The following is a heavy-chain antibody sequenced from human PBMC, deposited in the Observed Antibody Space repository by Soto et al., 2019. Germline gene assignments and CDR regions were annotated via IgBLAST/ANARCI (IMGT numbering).Heavy chain of an antibody. J-gene: IGHJ4*02. Sequence: QVQLQQWGAGLLKPSETLSLTCAVYGGSFSGYYWSWIRQPPGKGLEWIGEINHSGSTNYNPSLKSRVTISVDTSKNQFSLKLSSVTAADTAVYYCARGRRLVTPFDYWGQGTLFTVSS. CDR1: GGSFSGYY. V-gene: IGHV4-34*01. CDR3: ARGRRLVTPFDY. CDR2: INHSGST. D-gene: IGHD3-9*01.